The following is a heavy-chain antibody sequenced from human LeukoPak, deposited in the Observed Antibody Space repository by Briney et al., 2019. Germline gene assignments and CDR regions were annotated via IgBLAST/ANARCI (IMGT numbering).Heavy chain of an antibody. Sequence: ASVKVSCKASGYTFTGYYMHWMRQAPGQGLEWMGRINPKSGGTNSAQQFQGKVTMTRDTSISTVYMELTRLSSGDTAVYYCARPHGDTTADDAFDIWGQGTMVTVSS. J-gene: IGHJ3*02. CDR2: INPKSGGT. V-gene: IGHV1-2*06. CDR1: GYTFTGYY. CDR3: ARPHGDTTADDAFDI. D-gene: IGHD1-1*01.